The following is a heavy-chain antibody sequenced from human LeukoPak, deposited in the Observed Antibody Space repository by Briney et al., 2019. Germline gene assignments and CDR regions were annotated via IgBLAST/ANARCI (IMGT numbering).Heavy chain of an antibody. V-gene: IGHV4-59*01. Sequence: SETLSLTCTVSGGSISSYYWSGIRQPPGKGLEWIGYIYYSGSTNYNPSLKSRVTISVDTSKNQFSLKLSSVTAADTAVYYCARGGGNLYYFDYWGQGALVTVSS. CDR3: ARGGGNLYYFDY. CDR1: GGSISSYY. J-gene: IGHJ4*02. D-gene: IGHD4-23*01. CDR2: IYYSGST.